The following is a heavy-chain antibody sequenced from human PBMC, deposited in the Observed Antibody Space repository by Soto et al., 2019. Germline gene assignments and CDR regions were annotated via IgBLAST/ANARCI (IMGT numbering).Heavy chain of an antibody. D-gene: IGHD1-1*01. CDR3: ARLRNRWYFDY. CDR1: GGSVSSGSYY. V-gene: IGHV4-61*01. CDR2: IYYSGST. Sequence: SETLSLTCTVSGGSVSSGSYYWSWIRQPPGKGLEWIGYIYYSGSTNYNPSLKSRVTISADTSKNQFSLKLSSVTAADTAVYYCARLRNRWYFDYWGQGTLVTVSS. J-gene: IGHJ4*02.